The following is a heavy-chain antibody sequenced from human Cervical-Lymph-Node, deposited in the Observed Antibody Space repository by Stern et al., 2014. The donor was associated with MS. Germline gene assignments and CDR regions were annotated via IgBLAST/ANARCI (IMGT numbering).Heavy chain of an antibody. CDR3: ASQKSKQWLVVRVPFDY. D-gene: IGHD6-19*01. Sequence: VQLVQSGAEVKKPGSSVKVSCKASGGTFSSYAISWVRQAPGQGLEWMGRIIPILGIANYAQKFQGRVTITADKSTSTAYMELSSLRSEDTAVYYCASQKSKQWLVVRVPFDYWGQGTLVTVSS. CDR1: GGTFSSYA. J-gene: IGHJ4*02. V-gene: IGHV1-69*04. CDR2: IIPILGIA.